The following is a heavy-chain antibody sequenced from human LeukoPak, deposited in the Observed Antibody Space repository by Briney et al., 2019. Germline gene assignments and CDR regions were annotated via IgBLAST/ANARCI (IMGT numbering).Heavy chain of an antibody. D-gene: IGHD3-10*02. J-gene: IGHJ6*04. CDR2: ISRSGSTI. CDR3: AELGITMIGGV. V-gene: IGHV3-48*03. Sequence: GGSLRLSCAASGFTFSSYERNWVRQAPGKGLEWVAYISRSGSTIYYADSVKGRFTISRANAKNSLYLQMNSLRAEDTAVYYCAELGITMIGGVWGKGTTVTISS. CDR1: GFTFSSYE.